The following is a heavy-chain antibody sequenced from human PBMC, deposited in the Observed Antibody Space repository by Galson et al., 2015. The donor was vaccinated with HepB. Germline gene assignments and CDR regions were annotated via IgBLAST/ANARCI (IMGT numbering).Heavy chain of an antibody. CDR2: ISGSGGST. J-gene: IGHJ4*02. D-gene: IGHD3-10*01. Sequence: SLRLSCAASGFTFSSYAMSWVRQAPGKGLEWVSAISGSGGSTYYADSVKGRFTISRDNSKNTLYLQMNSLRAEDTAVYYCAKDLDWNSRMVRGVIITLNFDYWGQGTLVTVSS. CDR1: GFTFSSYA. V-gene: IGHV3-23*01. CDR3: AKDLDWNSRMVRGVIITLNFDY.